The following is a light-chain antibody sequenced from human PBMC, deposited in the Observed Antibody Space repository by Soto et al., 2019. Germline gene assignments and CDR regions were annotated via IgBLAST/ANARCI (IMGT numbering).Light chain of an antibody. Sequence: EIVLTQSPVTLSLSPGERATLSCRASQSVSSSYLAWHQQKPGQAPRLLIYGASSRATGIPDRFSGSGSGTDFTLTISRLGPDDLAVYYCQQYGSSPLTFGGGTKVDIK. CDR3: QQYGSSPLT. CDR2: GAS. J-gene: IGKJ4*01. V-gene: IGKV3-20*01. CDR1: QSVSSSY.